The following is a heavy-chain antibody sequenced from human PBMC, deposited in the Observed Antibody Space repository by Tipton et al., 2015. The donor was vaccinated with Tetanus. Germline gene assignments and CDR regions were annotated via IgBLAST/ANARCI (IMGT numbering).Heavy chain of an antibody. V-gene: IGHV4-4*07. J-gene: IGHJ6*02. CDR2: IYTSGST. CDR3: ARGEIQLWTIGAGDYGMDV. CDR1: GGSISSYY. D-gene: IGHD5-18*01. Sequence: TLSLTCTVSGGSISSYYWSWIRQPAGKGLEWIGRIYTSGSTNYNPSLKSRVTMSVDTSKNQFSLKLSSVTAADTAVYYCARGEIQLWTIGAGDYGMDVWGQGTTVTVSS.